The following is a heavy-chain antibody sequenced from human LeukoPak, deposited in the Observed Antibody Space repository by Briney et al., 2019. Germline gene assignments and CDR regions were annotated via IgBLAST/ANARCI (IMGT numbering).Heavy chain of an antibody. Sequence: SETLSLTCTVSGGSISSYYWSWIRQPAGKGLEWIGRIYTSGSTNYNPSLKSRVTMSVDTSKNQFSLKLSSVTAADTAVCYCARGRGGNSIYYYYYMDVWGKGTTVTVSS. D-gene: IGHD4-23*01. CDR2: IYTSGST. CDR3: ARGRGGNSIYYYYYMDV. J-gene: IGHJ6*03. CDR1: GGSISSYY. V-gene: IGHV4-4*07.